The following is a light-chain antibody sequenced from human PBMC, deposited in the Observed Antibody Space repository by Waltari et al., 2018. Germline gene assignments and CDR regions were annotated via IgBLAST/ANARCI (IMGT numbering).Light chain of an antibody. CDR1: QSLVHSDGNTH. V-gene: IGKV2-30*02. CDR2: RVS. J-gene: IGKJ2*01. Sequence: DVVMTQSPLSLPVTLGQAASISCISSQSLVHSDGNTHLNWFQQRPGQSPRRLIFRVSNRDSGVPDRFSGSGSGTDFTLKISRVEAEDVGVYYCMQGTHWPYTFGQGTKLDIK. CDR3: MQGTHWPYT.